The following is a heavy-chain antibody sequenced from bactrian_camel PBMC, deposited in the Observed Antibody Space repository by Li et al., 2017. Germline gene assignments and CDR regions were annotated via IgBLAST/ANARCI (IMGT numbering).Heavy chain of an antibody. Sequence: HVQLVESGGGSVQAGGSLRLSCAVSGYTYKRSCMAWFRQAPGKECEGVATINTISSDSGYADSVTGRFTIAQDNAKNTVYLQMNSLKTEDTAQYYCAKEGFTPYELNFWGQGTQVTVS. V-gene: IGHV3S1*01. D-gene: IGHD1*01. CDR1: GYTYKRSC. J-gene: IGHJ4*01. CDR2: INTISSDS. CDR3: AKEGFTPYELNF.